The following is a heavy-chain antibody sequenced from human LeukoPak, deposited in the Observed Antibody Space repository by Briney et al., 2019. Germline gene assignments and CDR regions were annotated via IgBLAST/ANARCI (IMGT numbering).Heavy chain of an antibody. CDR3: ARLAPSRPALYSSSWYGNWFDP. CDR2: IYDSGST. Sequence: SETLSLTCTVSGGSIRSSYYYWGWIRQPPGKGLEWIGSIYDSGSTYYNPSLKSRVTISVDTSKNQFSLKLSSVTAADTAVYYCARLAPSRPALYSSSWYGNWFDPWGQGTLVTVSS. CDR1: GGSIRSSYYY. J-gene: IGHJ5*02. D-gene: IGHD6-13*01. V-gene: IGHV4-39*01.